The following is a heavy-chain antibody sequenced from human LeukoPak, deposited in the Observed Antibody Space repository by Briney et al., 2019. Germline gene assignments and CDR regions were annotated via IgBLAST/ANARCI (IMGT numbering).Heavy chain of an antibody. Sequence: PGGSLRLSCAGSGFAFSSYAIYWVRQAPGKGLEWVSVIYSGGSTYYADSVKGRFTISRDNSKNTLHLQMNSLRAEDTAVYYCARDTELTHSGYRDYWGQGALVTVSS. D-gene: IGHD3-22*01. V-gene: IGHV3-66*01. CDR1: GFAFSSYA. CDR3: ARDTELTHSGYRDY. CDR2: IYSGGST. J-gene: IGHJ4*02.